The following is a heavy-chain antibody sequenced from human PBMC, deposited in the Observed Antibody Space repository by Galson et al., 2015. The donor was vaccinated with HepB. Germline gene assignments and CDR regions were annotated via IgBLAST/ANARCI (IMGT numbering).Heavy chain of an antibody. J-gene: IGHJ3*02. D-gene: IGHD3-3*01. CDR1: GFIFSTYA. CDR3: AKIITRNGYYTLDAFDI. Sequence: SLRLSCAASGFIFSTYAMSWVRQAPGKGLEWVSGIAGSGGSTFYADPVEGRFTISRDNSKNTLYLLMDGLRAEDTAVYYCAKIITRNGYYTLDAFDIWGQGTKVTVSS. V-gene: IGHV3-23*01. CDR2: IAGSGGST.